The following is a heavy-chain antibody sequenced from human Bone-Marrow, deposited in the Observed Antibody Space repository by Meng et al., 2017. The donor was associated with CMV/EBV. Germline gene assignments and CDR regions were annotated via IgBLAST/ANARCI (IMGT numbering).Heavy chain of an antibody. CDR2: ITHSRST. Sequence: QVHLQPGDAGLLKTSQSPSLTCGVNGARFSGYCSGIRQPPGNGLEGIGEITHSRSTTYNVSHKRPVTISIDTSKNQFSMTLSLETATETAVYYCAPGFRSGSGSYSSWGQGTLVTVSS. J-gene: IGHJ4*02. D-gene: IGHD1-26*01. CDR3: APGFRSGSGSYSS. V-gene: IGHV4-34*01. CDR1: GARFSGY.